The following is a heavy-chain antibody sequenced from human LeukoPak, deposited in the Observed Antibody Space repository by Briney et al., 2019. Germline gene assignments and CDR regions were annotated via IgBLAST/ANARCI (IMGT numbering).Heavy chain of an antibody. D-gene: IGHD3-16*01. CDR2: ISSSSSYI. V-gene: IGHV3-21*01. Sequence: GGSLRLSCAASGFTFSNYNMNWVRRAPGKGLEWVSSISSSSSYIYYADSVKGRFTISRDNANNSLYLQMNSLRAEDTAVYYCARGDSGGMDYWGQGTLVTVSS. J-gene: IGHJ4*02. CDR1: GFTFSNYN. CDR3: ARGDSGGMDY.